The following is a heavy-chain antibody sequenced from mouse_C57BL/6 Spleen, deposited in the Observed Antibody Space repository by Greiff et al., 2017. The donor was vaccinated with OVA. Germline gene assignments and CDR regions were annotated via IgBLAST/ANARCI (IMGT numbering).Heavy chain of an antibody. CDR3: ARRGYRSLFAY. CDR1: GYTFTDYY. V-gene: IGHV1-26*01. Sequence: VQLQQSGPELVKPGASVKISCKASGYTFTDYYMNWVKQSHGKSLEWIGDINPNNGGTSYNQKFKGKATLTVDKSSSTAYMELRSLTSEDSAVYYCARRGYRSLFAYWGQGTLVTVSA. D-gene: IGHD2-12*01. CDR2: INPNNGGT. J-gene: IGHJ3*01.